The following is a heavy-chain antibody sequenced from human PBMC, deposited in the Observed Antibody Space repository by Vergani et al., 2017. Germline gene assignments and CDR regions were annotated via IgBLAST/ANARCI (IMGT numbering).Heavy chain of an antibody. J-gene: IGHJ4*02. CDR2: ITGDGNSV. Sequence: VQLVESGGGLVQPGGSLRLSCTASGFTFSNYWMQWVRQAPGKGLMWVSSITGDGNSVYYADTVKGRFTISRDNAKNSLYLQMNSLRAEDTAVYYCARILTGYYSHHGMGAFDYWGQGTLVTVSS. CDR3: ARILTGYYSHHGMGAFDY. D-gene: IGHD3-9*01. CDR1: GFTFSNYW. V-gene: IGHV3-74*01.